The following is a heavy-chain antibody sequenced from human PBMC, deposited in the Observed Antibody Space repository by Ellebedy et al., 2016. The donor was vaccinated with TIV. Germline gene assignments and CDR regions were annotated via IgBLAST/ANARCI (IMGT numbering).Heavy chain of an antibody. D-gene: IGHD4-23*01. CDR2: IKEDGSEK. CDR1: GFTFSGYW. V-gene: IGHV3-7*01. CDR3: ARESTAGANSFDFGMDV. J-gene: IGHJ6*02. Sequence: GGSLRLXXAASGFTFSGYWISWVRQAPGKGLEWVANIKEDGSEKYYVDSVKGRFTISRDNAKNSLYLQMSSLRAEDTAVYYCARESTAGANSFDFGMDVWGQGTTVTVSS.